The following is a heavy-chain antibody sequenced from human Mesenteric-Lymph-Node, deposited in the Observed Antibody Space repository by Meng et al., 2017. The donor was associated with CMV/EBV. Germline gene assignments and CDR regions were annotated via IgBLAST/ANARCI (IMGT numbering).Heavy chain of an antibody. CDR2: IYYSGST. V-gene: IGHV4-39*01. CDR1: GGSISSSSYY. Sequence: QLQLQVSGPGLGKPSETLSLTCTVSGGSISSSSYYSGWIRQPPGKGLECIGSIYYSGSTYYNPSLKSRVTISVDTSKNQFSLKLSSVIAADTAVYYCARPHYYGSGSSPWFDPWGQGTLVTVSS. D-gene: IGHD3-10*01. CDR3: ARPHYYGSGSSPWFDP. J-gene: IGHJ5*02.